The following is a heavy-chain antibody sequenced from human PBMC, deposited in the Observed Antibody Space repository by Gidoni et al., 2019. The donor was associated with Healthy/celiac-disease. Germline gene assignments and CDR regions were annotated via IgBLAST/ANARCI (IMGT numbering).Heavy chain of an antibody. CDR1: GCSIRSSSYS. Sequence: QLQLHESGPGLVQPSETLSLTCTVSGCSIRSSSYSWGWIRQPPGKGLEWIGSIYYSGSTYYNPSIKRRVTISVDTSKNQFSLKLSSVTAEDTAVYYCARLRRQWLARLFDYWGQGTLVTVSS. D-gene: IGHD6-19*01. CDR3: ARLRRQWLARLFDY. J-gene: IGHJ4*02. CDR2: IYYSGST. V-gene: IGHV4-39*01.